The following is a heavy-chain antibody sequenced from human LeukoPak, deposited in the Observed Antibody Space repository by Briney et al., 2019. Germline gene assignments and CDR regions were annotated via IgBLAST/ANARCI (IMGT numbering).Heavy chain of an antibody. J-gene: IGHJ4*02. CDR2: ISGSGGAT. V-gene: IGHV3-23*01. CDR3: SGGFYFDF. Sequence: GGSLRLSCAASGFTFSSYALSWVRQAPGKGLEWVSSISGSGGATYYADSVKGWFSISRDNSKNTVYMQMTSLRAEDTAVYYCSGGFYFDFWGQGTLVTVSS. CDR1: GFTFSSYA.